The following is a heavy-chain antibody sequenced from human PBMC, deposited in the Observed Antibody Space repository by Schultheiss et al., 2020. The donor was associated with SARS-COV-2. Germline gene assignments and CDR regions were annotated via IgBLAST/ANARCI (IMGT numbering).Heavy chain of an antibody. V-gene: IGHV3-11*04. CDR1: GGSFSGYY. CDR2: ISSSSSTI. J-gene: IGHJ4*02. CDR3: ARVQQLVGGPGLDY. D-gene: IGHD6-6*01. Sequence: LSLTCAVYGGSFSGYYWSWIRQPPGKGLEWVSYISSSSSTIYYADSVKGRFTISRDNAKNSLYLQMNSLRAEDTAVYYCARVQQLVGGPGLDYWGQGTLVTVSS.